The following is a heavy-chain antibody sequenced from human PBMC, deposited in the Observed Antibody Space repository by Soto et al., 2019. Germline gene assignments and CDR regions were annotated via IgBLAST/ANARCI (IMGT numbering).Heavy chain of an antibody. V-gene: IGHV1-46*03. CDR3: ARVWRVTPYGMDV. Sequence: ASVKVSCKASGGSFSSYTISWVRQAPGQGLEWMGIINPSGGSTSYAQKFQGRVTMTRDTSTSTVYMELSSLRSEDTAVYYCARVWRVTPYGMDVWGQGTTVTVSS. CDR2: INPSGGST. J-gene: IGHJ6*02. CDR1: GGSFSSYT. D-gene: IGHD3-10*01.